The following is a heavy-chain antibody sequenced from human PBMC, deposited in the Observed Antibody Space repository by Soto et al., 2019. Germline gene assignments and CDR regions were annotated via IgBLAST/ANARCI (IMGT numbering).Heavy chain of an antibody. V-gene: IGHV4-31*02. J-gene: IGHJ4*02. CDR1: GTSISSSGAFY. Sequence: TLSLTCSVSGTSISSSGAFYWGWIRQRPGKGLEWIGYIYYSGGTYYNPSLKSRVSISLDTSKNQFSLNLSSVTPADTAVYYCARDTGSYGNAHWGQGTVVTVSS. D-gene: IGHD2-15*01. CDR2: IYYSGGT. CDR3: ARDTGSYGNAH.